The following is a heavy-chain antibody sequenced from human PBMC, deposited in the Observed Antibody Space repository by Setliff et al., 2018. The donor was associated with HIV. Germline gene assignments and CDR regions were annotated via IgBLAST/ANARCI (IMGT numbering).Heavy chain of an antibody. CDR3: ARHEWAVGALYYFDY. D-gene: IGHD1-26*01. V-gene: IGHV4-4*09. J-gene: IGHJ4*02. CDR1: GGSISSYC. CDR2: IFASGSS. Sequence: SETLSLTCTVSGGSISSYCWNWIRQPPGKGLEWIGYIFASGSSLYNPSLQSRVSISIDTSKNQFSLKLSSVTAADTAVYYCARHEWAVGALYYFDYWGQGTLVTVSS.